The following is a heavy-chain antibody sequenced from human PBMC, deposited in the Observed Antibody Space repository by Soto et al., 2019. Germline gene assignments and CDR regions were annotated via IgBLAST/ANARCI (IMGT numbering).Heavy chain of an antibody. CDR1: GFTFSSYS. J-gene: IGHJ4*02. V-gene: IGHV3-48*01. Sequence: PGXSLILSCAASGFTFSSYSMNCVRQAPLKGLEWVSYISSSSSTIYYADSVKGRFTISRDNAKNSLYLQMNSLRAEDTAVYYCAKDRYGDYGGIDYWGQGTMVTVSS. CDR2: ISSSSSTI. D-gene: IGHD4-17*01. CDR3: AKDRYGDYGGIDY.